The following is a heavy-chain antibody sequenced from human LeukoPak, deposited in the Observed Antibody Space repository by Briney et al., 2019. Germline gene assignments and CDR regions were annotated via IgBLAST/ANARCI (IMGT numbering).Heavy chain of an antibody. J-gene: IGHJ4*02. CDR1: GFTLSSYA. Sequence: PGGSLRLSCAASGFTLSSYAMSWVRQAPGKGLEWVANIKHDASEKYFMESLKGRFTISRDNAKNSLYLQMNSLRAEDTAVYYCARGYYDSNAQLFDYWGQGTLVTVSS. CDR2: IKHDASEK. CDR3: ARGYYDSNAQLFDY. D-gene: IGHD3-22*01. V-gene: IGHV3-7*01.